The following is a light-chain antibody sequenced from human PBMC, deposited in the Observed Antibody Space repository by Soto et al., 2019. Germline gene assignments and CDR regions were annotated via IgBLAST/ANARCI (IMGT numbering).Light chain of an antibody. CDR2: EVS. Sequence: QSLITHPASLSGSPGQSITISCTGTSSDVGGYNYVSWYQQHPGKAPKLMIYEVSERPSGVPDRFSGSKSSNTASLTVSGLQAEDEADYYCSSYAGSNNFVFGTGTKVTVL. CDR1: SSDVGGYNY. J-gene: IGLJ1*01. V-gene: IGLV2-8*01. CDR3: SSYAGSNNFV.